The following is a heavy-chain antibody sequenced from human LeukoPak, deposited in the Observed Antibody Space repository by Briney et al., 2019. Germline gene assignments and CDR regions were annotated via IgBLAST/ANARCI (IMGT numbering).Heavy chain of an antibody. D-gene: IGHD2-21*02. Sequence: SETLSLTCAVSGGSISSADYYWSWLRQSPGTGLEWIVFIYYSGSTYYNPSLKSRVTISVNTYKNLFSLKLRSVTAADTAVYYCASIVVVTAAIYYWGQGTLVTVSS. V-gene: IGHV4-30-4*01. CDR3: ASIVVVTAAIYY. CDR2: IYYSGST. J-gene: IGHJ4*02. CDR1: GGSISSADYY.